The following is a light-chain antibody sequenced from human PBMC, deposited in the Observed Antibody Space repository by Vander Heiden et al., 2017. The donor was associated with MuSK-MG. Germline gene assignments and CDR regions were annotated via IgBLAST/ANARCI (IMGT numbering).Light chain of an antibody. CDR2: AAS. CDR3: QQYYTYPLT. J-gene: IGKJ3*01. Sequence: IGRAQSPSSFSASTGDRVTITCRASQGISSYLAWYQQKPGKAPKLLIYAASTFLRGVPSRFSGSGSGTHFTLTISCLHSEDLATYYCQQYYTYPLTFGPGTNVDIQ. V-gene: IGKV1-8*01. CDR1: QGISSY.